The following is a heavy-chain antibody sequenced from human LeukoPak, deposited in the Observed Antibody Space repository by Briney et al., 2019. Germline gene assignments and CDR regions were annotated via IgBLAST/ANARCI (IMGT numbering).Heavy chain of an antibody. V-gene: IGHV4-59*01. CDR1: GGSISSYY. J-gene: IGHJ6*03. CDR2: IYYSGST. CDR3: ARGSYCSGGSCYSRDGYYYYYMDV. Sequence: SETLSLTCTVSGGSISSYYWSWIRQPPGKGLEWIGYIYYSGSTNYNPSLKSRVTISVDTSKNQFSLKLSSVTAADTAVYYCARGSYCSGGSCYSRDGYYYYYMDVWGKGTTVTVSS. D-gene: IGHD2-15*01.